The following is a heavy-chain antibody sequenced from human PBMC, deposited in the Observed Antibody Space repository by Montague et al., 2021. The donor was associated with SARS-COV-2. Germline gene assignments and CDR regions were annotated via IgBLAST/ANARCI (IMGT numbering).Heavy chain of an antibody. V-gene: IGHV4-61*01. Sequence: SETLSLTCTVSGGSFSSGCYYRSWLRQPQGKGLEWVGNIYYSASNNYNPTLKSPVTISVDTSKNQFSLKLSSVTAAETAVYYCASVNTAGAYWGQGTLVTVSS. CDR1: GGSFSSGCYY. CDR2: IYYSASN. J-gene: IGHJ4*02. D-gene: IGHD7-27*01. CDR3: ASVNTAGAY.